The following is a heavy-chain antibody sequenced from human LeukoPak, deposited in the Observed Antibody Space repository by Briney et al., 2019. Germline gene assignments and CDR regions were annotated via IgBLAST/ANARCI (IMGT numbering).Heavy chain of an antibody. CDR1: GGTFSSYV. J-gene: IGHJ4*02. CDR2: IIPIFGTA. D-gene: IGHD6-19*01. Sequence: GSSVKVSCKASGGTFSSYVISWVRQAPGQGLEWMGRIIPIFGTANYAQKFQGRVTITTDESSSTAFMELSSLRSEDTAVYYCARGGYSSGWYYFDYWGQGTLVTVSS. V-gene: IGHV1-69*05. CDR3: ARGGYSSGWYYFDY.